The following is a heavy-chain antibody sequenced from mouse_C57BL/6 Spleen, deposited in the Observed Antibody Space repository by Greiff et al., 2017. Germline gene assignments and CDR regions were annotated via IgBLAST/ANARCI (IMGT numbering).Heavy chain of an antibody. J-gene: IGHJ3*01. CDR2: ISYDGSN. CDR1: GYSITSGYY. D-gene: IGHD2-5*01. Sequence: EVHLVESGPGLVKPSQSLSLTCSVTGYSITSGYYWNWIRQFPGNKLEWMGYISYDGSNNYNPSLKNRISITRDTSKNQFFLKLNSVTTEDTATYYCASPYYSNYGFAYWGQGTLVTVSA. V-gene: IGHV3-6*01. CDR3: ASPYYSNYGFAY.